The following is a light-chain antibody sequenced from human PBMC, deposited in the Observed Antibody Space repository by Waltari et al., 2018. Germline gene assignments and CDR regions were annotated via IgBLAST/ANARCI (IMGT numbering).Light chain of an antibody. Sequence: QSVLTQPPSASGTPGQRVTISCSGSSSNIGSNVVNWYQQLPGTAPKLLIYSSNQRPSGVPDRFSGSKSDTSASLAISGLQSEDEADYYCAAWDVGLNGLWVFGGGTKLTVL. CDR3: AAWDVGLNGLWV. CDR1: SSNIGSNV. CDR2: SSN. J-gene: IGLJ3*02. V-gene: IGLV1-44*01.